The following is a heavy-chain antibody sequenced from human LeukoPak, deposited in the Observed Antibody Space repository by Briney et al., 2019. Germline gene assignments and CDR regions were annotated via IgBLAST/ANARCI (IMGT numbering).Heavy chain of an antibody. J-gene: IGHJ4*02. Sequence: GGSLRLSCAASGFTFSSYEMNWVRQAPGKGLEWVSYISSSGSTIYYADSVKGRFTISRDNAKNSLYLQMNSLRAEDTAVYYCARVGLDRGVTLDYWGQGTPVTVSS. V-gene: IGHV3-48*03. D-gene: IGHD3-10*01. CDR1: GFTFSSYE. CDR2: ISSSGSTI. CDR3: ARVGLDRGVTLDY.